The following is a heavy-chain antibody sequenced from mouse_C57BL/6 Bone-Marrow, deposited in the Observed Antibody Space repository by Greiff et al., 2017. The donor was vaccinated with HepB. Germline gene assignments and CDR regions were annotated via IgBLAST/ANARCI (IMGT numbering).Heavy chain of an antibody. Sequence: QVQLQQSGPELVKPGASVKISCKASGYTFTDYYINWVKQRPGQGLEWIGWIFPGSGSTYYNEKFKGKATLTVDKSSSTAYMLLSSLTSEDSAAYFCARSDPYYYGSSFYFDYWGQGTTLTVSS. J-gene: IGHJ2*01. V-gene: IGHV1-75*01. CDR3: ARSDPYYYGSSFYFDY. CDR2: IFPGSGST. D-gene: IGHD1-1*01. CDR1: GYTFTDYY.